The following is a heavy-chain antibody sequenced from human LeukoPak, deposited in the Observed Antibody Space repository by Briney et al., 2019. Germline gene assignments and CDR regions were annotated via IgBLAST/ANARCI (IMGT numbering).Heavy chain of an antibody. J-gene: IGHJ4*02. D-gene: IGHD5-12*01. CDR3: TTGGYGGQFDY. CDR2: IKSKTDGGTT. CDR1: GFAFSNAW. Sequence: GGSLRLSCAASGFAFSNAWMSWVRQAPGKGLEWVGRIKSKTDGGTTDYAAPVKGKFTISRDDSKNTLYLQMNSLKTEDTAVYYCTTGGYGGQFDYWGQGTLVTVSS. V-gene: IGHV3-15*01.